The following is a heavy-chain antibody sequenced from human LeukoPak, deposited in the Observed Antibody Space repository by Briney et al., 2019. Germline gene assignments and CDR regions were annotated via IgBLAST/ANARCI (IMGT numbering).Heavy chain of an antibody. CDR3: AKSPADSGANAFDI. D-gene: IGHD3-10*01. V-gene: IGHV3-23*01. CDR2: LRGSGGAT. Sequence: PGGSLRLSCAGSGFTFGSYTMIWVRQAPGKGLEWVSSLRGSGGATYYADSVKGRVTISRDNSKNTLYLQMSSLRAEDTAVYYCAKSPADSGANAFDIWGRGTVVTVSS. J-gene: IGHJ3*02. CDR1: GFTFGSYT.